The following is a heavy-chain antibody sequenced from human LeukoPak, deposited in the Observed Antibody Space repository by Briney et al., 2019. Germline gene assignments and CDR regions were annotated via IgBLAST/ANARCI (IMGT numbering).Heavy chain of an antibody. CDR2: MSIGGVI. CDR1: DGFISSYY. V-gene: IGHV4-4*07. CDR3: ATSRSYGDYIVFFTD. D-gene: IGHD4-17*01. J-gene: IGHJ4*02. Sequence: SETLSLTCTVSDGFISSYYWSWFRQPAGKGPEWIGYMSIGGVIKDNPSLKSRVTMSVDTSKNQVSLRLNSVTAADTAVYYCATSRSYGDYIVFFTDWGQGTLVTVSS.